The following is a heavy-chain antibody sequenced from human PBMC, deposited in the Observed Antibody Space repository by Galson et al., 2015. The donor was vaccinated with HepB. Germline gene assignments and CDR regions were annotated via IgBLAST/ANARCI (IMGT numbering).Heavy chain of an antibody. CDR1: GGSISSYY. CDR3: ARGLWEYYDFWSGSFNNWFDP. V-gene: IGHV4-59*01. CDR2: IYYSGST. J-gene: IGHJ5*02. D-gene: IGHD3-3*01. Sequence: SETLSLTCTVSGGSISSYYWSWIRQPPGKGLEWIGYIYYSGSTNYNPTLKSRVTISVDTSKNQFSLKLSSVTAADTAVYYCARGLWEYYDFWSGSFNNWFDPWGQGTLVTVSS.